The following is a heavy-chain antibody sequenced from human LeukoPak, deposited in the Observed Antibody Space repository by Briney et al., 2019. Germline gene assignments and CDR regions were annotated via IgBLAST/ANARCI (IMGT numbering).Heavy chain of an antibody. CDR2: ISGSGAST. CDR1: GFTFSNYA. Sequence: GGSLRLSCVASGFTFSNYAIIWVRQAPGKGLEWVSGISGSGASTDYADSVKGRFTISRDNSGNTLYLQMNSLRAEDTAVYYCAKNLLAYTGYFYYYMDVWGEGTTVIVSS. J-gene: IGHJ6*03. CDR3: AKNLLAYTGYFYYYMDV. V-gene: IGHV3-23*01. D-gene: IGHD3-16*01.